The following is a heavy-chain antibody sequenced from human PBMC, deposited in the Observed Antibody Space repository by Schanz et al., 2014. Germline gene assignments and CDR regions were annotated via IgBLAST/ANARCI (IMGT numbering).Heavy chain of an antibody. Sequence: QVQLRQWGAGLLRPSETLSLTCAVYGGSFSGYYWTWIRQPPGKRLEWIGEISHSGDTNFNPSLKTRVPIAVDTSKSQFTLRINSLTAADTAVYYCARDTTWRLDLWGRGTLVTVSS. CDR2: ISHSGDT. CDR3: ARDTTWRLDL. V-gene: IGHV4-34*01. D-gene: IGHD1-1*01. CDR1: GGSFSGYY. J-gene: IGHJ2*01.